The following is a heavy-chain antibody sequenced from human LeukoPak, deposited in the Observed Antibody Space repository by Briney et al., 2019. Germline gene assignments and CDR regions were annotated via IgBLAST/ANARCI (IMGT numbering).Heavy chain of an antibody. Sequence: SETLSLTCNVSGGSISSYYWSRLRQPAGKGLELIGHIYSSGSTKYNPSLKSRVTMSVDTSKNQFSLKLSSVTAADTAVYYCARAIGYCSSNTCYLYFDYWGQGTLVTVSS. CDR2: IYSSGST. V-gene: IGHV4-4*07. D-gene: IGHD2-2*01. CDR1: GGSISSYY. CDR3: ARAIGYCSSNTCYLYFDY. J-gene: IGHJ4*02.